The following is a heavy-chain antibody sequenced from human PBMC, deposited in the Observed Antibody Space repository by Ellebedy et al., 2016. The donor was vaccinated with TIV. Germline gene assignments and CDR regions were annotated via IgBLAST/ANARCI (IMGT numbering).Heavy chain of an antibody. D-gene: IGHD4-23*01. CDR1: GFTFSYYG. CDR2: IWYDGSNK. Sequence: GESLKISCAASGFTFSYYGMHWVRQAPGKGLDWVAVIWYDGSNKYYADSVKGRFTISRDNSKNTLYLQMSSLTAEDTAVYYCARDGAGTVVIPLDHWGQGTLVTVSS. CDR3: ARDGAGTVVIPLDH. V-gene: IGHV3-33*01. J-gene: IGHJ4*02.